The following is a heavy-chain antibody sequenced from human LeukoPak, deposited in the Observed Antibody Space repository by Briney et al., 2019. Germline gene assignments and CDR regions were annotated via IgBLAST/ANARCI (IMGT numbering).Heavy chain of an antibody. CDR1: GGSITVYY. J-gene: IGHJ4*02. CDR2: ISYSGGT. V-gene: IGHV4-59*12. Sequence: SETLSLTCSVSGGSITVYYWNWIRQSPGKGLEWIGSISYSGGTNYNPSLKSRVTISIDTSKNRFSLKVSSVIAADTAMYYCARGGSRSYTSSTLDYWGKGTLVTVSS. CDR3: ARGGSRSYTSSTLDY. D-gene: IGHD6-6*01.